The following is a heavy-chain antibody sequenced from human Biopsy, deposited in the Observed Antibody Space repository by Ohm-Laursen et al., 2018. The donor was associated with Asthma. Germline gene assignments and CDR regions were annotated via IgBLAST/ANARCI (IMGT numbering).Heavy chain of an antibody. CDR3: VKVGHGFGDYVGYLDP. V-gene: IGHV3-23*01. Sequence: SLRLSCAATGFTLSSYAIHWVRQAPGKGLEWVSVISSGGGTIDYADSVKGRFIISRNISTNTVYLQMDSLRADETAVYYCVKVGHGFGDYVGYLDPWGQGTLVTVSS. CDR2: ISSGGGTI. CDR1: GFTLSSYA. J-gene: IGHJ5*02. D-gene: IGHD4-17*01.